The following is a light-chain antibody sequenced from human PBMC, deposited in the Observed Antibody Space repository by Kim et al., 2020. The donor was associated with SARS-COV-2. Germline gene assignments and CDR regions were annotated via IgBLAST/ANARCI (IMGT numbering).Light chain of an antibody. J-gene: IGLJ3*02. Sequence: GQRVTVSCSGSSSNVGTNTVTWYQQFPGTAPKLLIYSDNQRPSGVPDRFSGSKSGTSASLAISELQSEDESDYYCATWDDSLKALVFGGGTQLTVL. V-gene: IGLV1-44*01. CDR2: SDN. CDR3: ATWDDSLKALV. CDR1: SSNVGTNT.